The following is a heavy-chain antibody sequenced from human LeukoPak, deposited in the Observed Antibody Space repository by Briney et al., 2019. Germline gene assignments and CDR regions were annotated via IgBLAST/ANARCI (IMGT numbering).Heavy chain of an antibody. CDR1: GFTLSNYW. CDR2: INGDGSST. D-gene: IGHD6-19*01. CDR3: ARGSTSGWPDDFDY. V-gene: IGHV3-74*01. J-gene: IGHJ4*02. Sequence: GWSLRLSCAASGFTLSNYWMHWVRQAPGKGLVWVSRINGDGSSTPYANSVKGRFTISRDNAKNTLYLQMHSLRADDTAVYYCARGSTSGWPDDFDYWGQGSVVTVSS.